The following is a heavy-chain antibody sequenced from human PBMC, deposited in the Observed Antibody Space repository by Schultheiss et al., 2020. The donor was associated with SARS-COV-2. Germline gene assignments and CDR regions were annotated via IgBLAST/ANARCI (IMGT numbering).Heavy chain of an antibody. CDR3: AKDSYYYDSSGYYPMAIDY. D-gene: IGHD3-22*01. CDR2: ISGSGGST. Sequence: GGSQRLSCAASGFTFSSYAMSWVRQAPGKGLEWVSAISGSGGSTYYADSVKGRFTISRDNSKNTLYLQMNSLRAEDTAVYYCAKDSYYYDSSGYYPMAIDYWGQGTLVTVSS. J-gene: IGHJ4*02. V-gene: IGHV3-23*01. CDR1: GFTFSSYA.